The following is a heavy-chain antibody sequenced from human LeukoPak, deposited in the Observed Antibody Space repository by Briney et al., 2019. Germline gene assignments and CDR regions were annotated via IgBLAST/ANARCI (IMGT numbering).Heavy chain of an antibody. CDR1: GGSISSSS. J-gene: IGHJ4*02. CDR2: ISSSSSYI. D-gene: IGHD3-22*01. V-gene: IGHV3-21*01. CDR3: ARDYDSSGYYSR. Sequence: ETLSLTCTVSGGSISSSSYYWGWIRQPPGKGLEWVSSISSSSSYIYYADSVKGRFTISRDNAKNSLYLQMNSLRAEDTAVYYCARDYDSSGYYSRWGQGTLVTVSS.